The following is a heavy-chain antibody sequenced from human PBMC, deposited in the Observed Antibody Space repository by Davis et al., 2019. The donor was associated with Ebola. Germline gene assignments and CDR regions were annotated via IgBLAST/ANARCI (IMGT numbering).Heavy chain of an antibody. CDR2: IHPGDSDN. D-gene: IGHD4-11*01. CDR1: GYSLPTYW. V-gene: IGHV5-51*01. Sequence: GESLNISCQASGYSLPTYWIGLVRQVPGKGLEWIGLIHPGDSDNRYSPSFQGKVTISVDKSITTAYLQWSSLKASDTAMDYCARDENSFQGPDCWGQGTLVTVSS. J-gene: IGHJ4*02. CDR3: ARDENSFQGPDC.